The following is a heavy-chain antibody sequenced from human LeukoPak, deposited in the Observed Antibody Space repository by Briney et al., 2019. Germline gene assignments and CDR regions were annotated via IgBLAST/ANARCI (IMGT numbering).Heavy chain of an antibody. CDR1: GVSISRFY. CDR3: ASAALYCCSSSSYCSTNYYYMDV. CDR2: IYTSGST. Sequence: DTLSLMCSVSGVSISRFYRSWIPQPAGKELEWSGCIYTSGSTNYNPSLKMRDTISVDTSTNHISLALSSVTAADAAVCYCASAALYCCSSSSYCSTNYYYMDVWGKGTTVTVS. J-gene: IGHJ6*03. V-gene: IGHV4-4*07. D-gene: IGHD2-2*01.